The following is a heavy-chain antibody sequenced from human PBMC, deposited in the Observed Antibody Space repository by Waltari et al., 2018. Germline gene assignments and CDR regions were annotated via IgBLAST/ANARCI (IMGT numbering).Heavy chain of an antibody. CDR3: ARAIVFLLSPPDYFDY. V-gene: IGHV4-34*01. J-gene: IGHJ4*02. Sequence: QVQLQQWGAGLLKPSETLSLTCAVYGGSFSGYYWSWIRKPPGKGLEWIGEINHSGSTNYNPSLKSRVTISVDTSKNQFSLKLSSVTAADTAVYYCARAIVFLLSPPDYFDYWGQGTLVTVSS. CDR1: GGSFSGYY. D-gene: IGHD2-2*01. CDR2: INHSGST.